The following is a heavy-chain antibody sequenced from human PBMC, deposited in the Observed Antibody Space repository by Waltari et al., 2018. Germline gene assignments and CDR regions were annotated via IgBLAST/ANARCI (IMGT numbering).Heavy chain of an antibody. CDR2: ISGDGRYV. Sequence: EMQLVESGGGLVKPGASLRLSCAASGLTLSYYSMNWVRQRPGKGLEWVASISGDGRYVYYADSVKGRLTVSSDKAKNVLFLQVSSLTVEDTAVYYCTRDSGGTIFGVGNWFDPWGQGTLVSVSS. D-gene: IGHD3-3*01. V-gene: IGHV3-21*02. CDR1: GLTLSYYS. J-gene: IGHJ5*02. CDR3: TRDSGGTIFGVGNWFDP.